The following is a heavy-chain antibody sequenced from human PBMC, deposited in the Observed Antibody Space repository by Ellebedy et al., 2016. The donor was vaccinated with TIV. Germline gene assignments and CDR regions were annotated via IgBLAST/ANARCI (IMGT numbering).Heavy chain of an antibody. CDR3: ASFPEGGLRDSSSWYSYFDY. D-gene: IGHD6-13*01. CDR1: GSPFKNHA. J-gene: IGHJ4*02. CDR2: ISGDGGST. Sequence: GESLKISCAASGSPFKNHAVSSVRQAPGKGLEWVSAISGDGGSTSYADSVKGRFTISRDNSKNTLYLQMNSLRAEDTAVYYCASFPEGGLRDSSSWYSYFDYWGQGTLVTVSS. V-gene: IGHV3-23*01.